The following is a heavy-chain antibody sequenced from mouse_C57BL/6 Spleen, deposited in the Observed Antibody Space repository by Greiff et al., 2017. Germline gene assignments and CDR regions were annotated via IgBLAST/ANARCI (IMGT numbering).Heavy chain of an antibody. CDR3: ARRIYVSSYGCFDV. Sequence: VQLQQSGPELVKPGASVKIPCKASGYTFTDYNMDWVKQSHGKSLEWIGDINPNNGGTIYNQKFKGKATLTGDNASSTAYMELRSLTSEDTAVYYCARRIYVSSYGCFDVWGTGTTVTVSS. CDR2: INPNNGGT. J-gene: IGHJ1*03. CDR1: GYTFTDYN. V-gene: IGHV1-18*01. D-gene: IGHD1-1*01.